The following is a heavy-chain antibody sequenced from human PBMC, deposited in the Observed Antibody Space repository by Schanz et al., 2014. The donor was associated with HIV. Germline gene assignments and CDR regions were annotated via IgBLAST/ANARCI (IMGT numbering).Heavy chain of an antibody. Sequence: QVQLVESGAEVKKPGSSVKVSCKASGGTFSRHAINWVRQAPGQGLEWMGGIIPMLGTATYVQKFQGRVTITADKSTSTAYMELSSLRSEDTAVYYCASDLNTPEIVVLLDNWGQGTLVTVSS. D-gene: IGHD3-22*01. V-gene: IGHV1-69*06. CDR2: IIPMLGTA. CDR3: ASDLNTPEIVVLLDN. CDR1: GGTFSRHA. J-gene: IGHJ4*02.